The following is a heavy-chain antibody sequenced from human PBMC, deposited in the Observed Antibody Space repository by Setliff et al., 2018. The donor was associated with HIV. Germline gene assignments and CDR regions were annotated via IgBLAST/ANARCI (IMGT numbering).Heavy chain of an antibody. CDR2: IYYSGST. V-gene: IGHV4-39*01. D-gene: IGHD5-12*01. CDR3: ARLGDSGYDFRGYFDY. J-gene: IGHJ4*03. Sequence: PSETLSLTCTVSGGSISTSTYYWGWIRQPPGKELEWIGSIYYSGSTYYNPSLNSRVTISVDTSRNQFSLKLTSVTAADTALYFCARLGDSGYDFRGYFDYWGQGKLVTVSS. CDR1: GGSISTSTYY.